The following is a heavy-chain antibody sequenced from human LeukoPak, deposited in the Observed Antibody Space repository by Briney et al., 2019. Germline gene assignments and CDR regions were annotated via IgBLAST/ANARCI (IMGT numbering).Heavy chain of an antibody. Sequence: QPGGSLRLTCVASGFRFGRDWISWVRQAPGKGLEWVACVKQDGTEKNYVVSVWGRFTVSVDNGKNSLYLQMNSLRAEDTAKYYCATRDSTKSVLRGPGTAVIVSS. CDR2: VKQDGTEK. J-gene: IGHJ1*01. CDR3: ATRDSTKSVL. CDR1: GFRFGRDW. D-gene: IGHD2-2*01. V-gene: IGHV3-7*01.